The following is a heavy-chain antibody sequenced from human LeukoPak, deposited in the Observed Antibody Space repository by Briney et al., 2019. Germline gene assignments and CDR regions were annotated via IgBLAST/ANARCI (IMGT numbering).Heavy chain of an antibody. Sequence: GGSLRLSCAASGFTFSSYAMSWVRQAPGKGLEWVSVISTSGGSTDNADSVKGRFTISRDNSKNTLYLQMNSLRAEDTAVYYCAKKDCSTTSCYKAFGSWGQGTLVTVSS. CDR3: AKKDCSTTSCYKAFGS. D-gene: IGHD2-2*02. CDR1: GFTFSSYA. V-gene: IGHV3-23*01. CDR2: ISTSGGST. J-gene: IGHJ4*02.